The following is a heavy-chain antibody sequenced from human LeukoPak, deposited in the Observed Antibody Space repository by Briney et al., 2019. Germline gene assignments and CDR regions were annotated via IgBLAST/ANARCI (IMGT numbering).Heavy chain of an antibody. CDR2: ISSSSSTI. CDR3: ARDLWGYSNYYYYYGMDV. D-gene: IGHD4-11*01. V-gene: IGHV3-48*02. CDR1: GFAFSSYS. J-gene: IGHJ6*02. Sequence: GGSLRLSCAASGFAFSSYSMNWVRQAPGKGLEWVSYISSSSSTIYYADSVKGRFTISRDNAKNSLYLQMNSLRDEDTAVYYCARDLWGYSNYYYYYGMDVWGQGTTVTVSS.